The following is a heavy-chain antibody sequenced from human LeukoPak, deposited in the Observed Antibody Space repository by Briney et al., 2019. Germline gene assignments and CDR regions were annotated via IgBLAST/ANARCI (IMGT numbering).Heavy chain of an antibody. J-gene: IGHJ4*02. V-gene: IGHV4-39*07. CDR2: IYYSGSA. CDR3: ARGRCSGGSCYYY. Sequence: PSETLSLTCTVSGGSISSSSYYWGWIRLPPGTGLEWIGSIYYSGSAYYNTSLKSRVTISVDTSKNQFSLRLSSVTAADTAVYYCARGRCSGGSCYYYWGQGTLVTVSS. D-gene: IGHD2-15*01. CDR1: GGSISSSSYY.